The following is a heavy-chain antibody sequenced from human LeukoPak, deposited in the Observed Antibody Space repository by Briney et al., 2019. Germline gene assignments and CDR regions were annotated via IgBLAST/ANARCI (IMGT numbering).Heavy chain of an antibody. CDR1: GGSISSYY. J-gene: IGHJ6*02. CDR2: IYYSWST. CDR3: ARYGSGSYSFGMDV. Sequence: SSETLSLTCTVSGGSISSYYWSWIRQPPGKGLEWMGYIYYSWSTNYNPSLKSRVTISVDTSKNQFSLKLSSVTAADTAVYYCARYGSGSYSFGMDVWGQGTTVTVSS. D-gene: IGHD3-10*01. V-gene: IGHV4-59*08.